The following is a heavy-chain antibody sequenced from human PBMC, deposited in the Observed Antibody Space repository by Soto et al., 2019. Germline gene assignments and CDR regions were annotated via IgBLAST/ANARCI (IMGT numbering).Heavy chain of an antibody. D-gene: IGHD6-19*01. CDR1: GGSFSGYY. CDR3: ASVGSGWSRGDY. Sequence: SETLSLTCAVYGGSFSGYYWSWIRQPPGKGLEWIGEINHSGSTNYNPSLKSRVTISVDTSKNQFSLKLSSVTAADTAVYYCASVGSGWSRGDYWGQGTLVTSPQ. V-gene: IGHV4-34*01. J-gene: IGHJ4*02. CDR2: INHSGST.